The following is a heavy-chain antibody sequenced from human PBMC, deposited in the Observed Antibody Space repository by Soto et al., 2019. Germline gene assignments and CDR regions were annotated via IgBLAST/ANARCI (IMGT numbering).Heavy chain of an antibody. CDR1: GFTFSDXX. CDR3: ARPSXXXXYXNGMXV. Sequence: GSLRLSCAASGFTFSDXXXXXIRQAPGKGLEWVSYISSSGSTIXYADFVKGRFTISRDNAKXXXYLRMNSLRAEDTAVYYCARPSXXXXYXNGMXVWGXXXXVTVSS. J-gene: IGHJ6*04. D-gene: IGHD1-26*01. CDR2: ISSSGSTI. V-gene: IGHV3-11*01.